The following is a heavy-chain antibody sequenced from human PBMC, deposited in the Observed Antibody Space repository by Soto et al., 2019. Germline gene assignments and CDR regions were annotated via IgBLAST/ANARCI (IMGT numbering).Heavy chain of an antibody. CDR1: GFTFSSYA. V-gene: IGHV3-23*01. D-gene: IGHD6-19*01. CDR2: ISGSGGST. Sequence: GGSLRLSCAASGFTFSSYAMSWVRQAPGKGLEWVSAISGSGGSTYYADSVKGRFTISRDNSKNTLYLQMNSLRAEDTAVYYCSKDQGYSSGWYGVYYFDYWGRGTLVTVSS. J-gene: IGHJ4*02. CDR3: SKDQGYSSGWYGVYYFDY.